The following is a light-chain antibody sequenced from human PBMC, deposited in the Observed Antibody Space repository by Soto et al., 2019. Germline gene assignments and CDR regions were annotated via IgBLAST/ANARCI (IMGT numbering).Light chain of an antibody. CDR3: QQRSNWSIT. Sequence: EIVLTQSPATLSLSPGERATLSCRASQGVSSYLAWSQQKPGQAPRSSIFDASNRSTGVPARFSGSGSGTDFTLTISSLEPEDFAVYYCQQRSNWSITFGQGIRLEIK. CDR1: QGVSSY. V-gene: IGKV3-11*01. CDR2: DAS. J-gene: IGKJ5*01.